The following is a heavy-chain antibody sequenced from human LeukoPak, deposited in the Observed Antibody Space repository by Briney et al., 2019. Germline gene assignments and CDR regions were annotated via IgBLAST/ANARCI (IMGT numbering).Heavy chain of an antibody. CDR1: GGTFSSYT. V-gene: IGHV1-69*13. D-gene: IGHD3-10*01. CDR3: AVGVRGSGSYQIWGHAFDI. CDR2: IMPIFATA. Sequence: PRASVKVSCKASGGTFSSYTINWVRQAPGQGLEWMGGIMPIFATADYAQKFQGRVTITADESTSTAYMELSSLRSEDTAVYYCAVGVRGSGSYQIWGHAFDIWGQGTMVTVSS. J-gene: IGHJ3*02.